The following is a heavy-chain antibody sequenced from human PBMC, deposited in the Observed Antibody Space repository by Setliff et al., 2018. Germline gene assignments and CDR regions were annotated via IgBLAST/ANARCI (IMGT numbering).Heavy chain of an antibody. J-gene: IGHJ2*01. Sequence: LRLSCAASGFTFSDSAVHWVRQASGKGLEWVGRIRAKVSDYATAYAASLKGRFTISRDDSKNTAYLQMNSLETEDTALYYCARTPATDWYFDLWGRGTLVTVSS. CDR1: GFTFSDSA. CDR2: IRAKVSDYAT. D-gene: IGHD2-2*01. V-gene: IGHV3-73*01. CDR3: ARTPATDWYFDL.